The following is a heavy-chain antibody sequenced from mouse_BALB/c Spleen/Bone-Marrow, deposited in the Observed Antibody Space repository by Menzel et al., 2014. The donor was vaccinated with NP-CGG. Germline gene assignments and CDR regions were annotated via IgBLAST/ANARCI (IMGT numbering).Heavy chain of an antibody. CDR3: ARTGTKDYFDY. Sequence: VQGVESGPGLVAPSQSLSVTCTVSGFSLTSYGVHWVRQPPGKGLEWLGVKWAGGTTSYNSALMSRLGISRDNSKSQVFLKMNSLQTDDTAIYYCARTGTKDYFDYWGQGTTLTVSS. J-gene: IGHJ2*01. CDR2: KWAGGTT. CDR1: GFSLTSYG. D-gene: IGHD4-1*01. V-gene: IGHV2-9*02.